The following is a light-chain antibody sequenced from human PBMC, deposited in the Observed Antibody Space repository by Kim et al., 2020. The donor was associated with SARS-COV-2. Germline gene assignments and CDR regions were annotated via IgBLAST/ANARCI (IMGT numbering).Light chain of an antibody. J-gene: IGLJ3*02. Sequence: QSVLTQPPSVSGAPGQRVTISCTGSNSNFESHYDIHWYQQLPGKAPKVLIYGNNNRPSGVPDRFSGSKSGTSASLAISGLQAEDEANYYCQSYDSTLSGWVFGGGTKVTVL. CDR1: NSNFESHYD. CDR3: QSYDSTLSGWV. CDR2: GNN. V-gene: IGLV1-40*01.